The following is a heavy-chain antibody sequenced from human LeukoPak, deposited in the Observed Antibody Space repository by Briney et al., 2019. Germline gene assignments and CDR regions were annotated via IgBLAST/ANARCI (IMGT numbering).Heavy chain of an antibody. CDR3: AKGAMVRGVITLYYYGMDV. CDR2: ISGSAGST. Sequence: GGSLRLFCAASGFTFSSYAMSWVRQAPGKGLEWVSAISGSAGSTYYADSVKGRFTISRDNSKNTLYLQMNSLRAEDTAVYYCAKGAMVRGVITLYYYGMDVWGQGTTVTVSS. J-gene: IGHJ6*02. V-gene: IGHV3-23*01. D-gene: IGHD3-10*01. CDR1: GFTFSSYA.